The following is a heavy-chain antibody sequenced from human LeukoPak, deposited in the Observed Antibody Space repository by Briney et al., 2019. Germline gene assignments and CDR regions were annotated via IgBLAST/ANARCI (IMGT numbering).Heavy chain of an antibody. CDR3: ARVGYYASGPFSYFDY. CDR2: IGTSSSPI. V-gene: IGHV3-48*01. J-gene: IGHJ4*02. D-gene: IGHD3-10*01. CDR1: GFTFSNHA. Sequence: GGSLRLSCAASGFTFSNHAMNWARQAPGKGLEWVSYIGTSSSPIYYADSVEGRFTISRDNAKNSLYLQMNSLSVEDTAVYYCARVGYYASGPFSYFDYWGQGTLVTVSS.